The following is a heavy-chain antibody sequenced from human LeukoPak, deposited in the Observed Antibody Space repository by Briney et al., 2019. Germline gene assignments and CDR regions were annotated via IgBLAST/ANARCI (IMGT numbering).Heavy chain of an antibody. CDR2: INGPATST. J-gene: IGHJ3*01. CDR3: AKPGGPGMAARGAFDL. V-gene: IGHV3-23*01. Sequence: GGSLRLSCAASGFTFSFYSMNWVRQAPGKGLEWVSGINGPATSTYYTDSVRGRFTISRDNSKNTLYLQMDSLRVEDTAVYYCAKPGGPGMAARGAFDLWGQGTLVTVSS. CDR1: GFTFSFYS. D-gene: IGHD2-8*01.